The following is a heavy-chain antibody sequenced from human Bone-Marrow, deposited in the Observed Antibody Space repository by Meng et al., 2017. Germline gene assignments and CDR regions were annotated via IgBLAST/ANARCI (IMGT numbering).Heavy chain of an antibody. D-gene: IGHD6-13*01. Sequence: SVKVSCKASGYTFTSYGISWVRQAPGQGLEWMGGIIPIFGTANYAQKFQGRVMITTDESTSTAYMELSSLRSEDTAVYYCARDQSFDNSSWFLDYWGQGTLVTVSS. CDR2: IIPIFGTA. CDR1: GYTFTSYG. J-gene: IGHJ4*02. CDR3: ARDQSFDNSSWFLDY. V-gene: IGHV1-69*05.